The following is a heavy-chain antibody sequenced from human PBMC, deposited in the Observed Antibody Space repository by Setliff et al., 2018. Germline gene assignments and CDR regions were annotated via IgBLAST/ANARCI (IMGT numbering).Heavy chain of an antibody. CDR3: ARENMAKNFWGEHSDY. D-gene: IGHD3-3*01. CDR2: INPSDGST. Sequence: GGPVKVSCKASGYAFTTYYMHWVRQAPGQGLEWIGVINPSDGSTTYAQKFQGRVTMTRDTSTNTVYMQLSSLRSEDTAVYYCARENMAKNFWGEHSDYWGQGTLVTVSS. V-gene: IGHV1-46*01. CDR1: GYAFTTYY. J-gene: IGHJ4*02.